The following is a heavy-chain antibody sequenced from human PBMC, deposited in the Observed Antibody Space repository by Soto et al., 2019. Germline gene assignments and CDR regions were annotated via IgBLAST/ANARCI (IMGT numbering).Heavy chain of an antibody. D-gene: IGHD3-10*01. CDR2: ISYDGSNK. Sequence: QVQLVESGGGVVQPGRSLRLSCAASGFTFSSYGMHWVRQAPGKGLERVAVISYDGSNKYYADSVKGRFNISRDNSKNSLYLQMNSLRAEDTAVYYCARPMVRGVVNNFDYWGQGTLVTVSS. CDR3: ARPMVRGVVNNFDY. J-gene: IGHJ4*02. V-gene: IGHV3-30*03. CDR1: GFTFSSYG.